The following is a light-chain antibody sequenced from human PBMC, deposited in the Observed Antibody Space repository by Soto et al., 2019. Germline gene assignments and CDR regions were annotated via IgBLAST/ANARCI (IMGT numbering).Light chain of an antibody. V-gene: IGKV3-15*01. CDR2: GAS. J-gene: IGKJ5*01. CDR3: QQYSKWPLN. CDR1: QSISSC. Sequence: ERVMTHSHATLSVSPSVVFSVTIPFRASQSISSCLAWYQQKSGQDNRIMIYGASSGDTGIPDRFSGSGSGTEFILTISSLQSEDFAVYYCQQYSKWPLNFGQGTRLEIK.